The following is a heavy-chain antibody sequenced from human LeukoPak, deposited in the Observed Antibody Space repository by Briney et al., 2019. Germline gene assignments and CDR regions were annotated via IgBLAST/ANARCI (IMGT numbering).Heavy chain of an antibody. V-gene: IGHV3-74*01. Sequence: PGRSLRLSCAASGLSFSIYWMHSVRHAPGEGLVWVSRINSEGSSATYAASVKGRFSISRDNAKNTVYLQMNSLRPEDAAVYYCAREGVGTSRWHGRGALDYWGQGTLVTVSS. CDR3: AREGVGTSRWHGRGALDY. CDR1: GLSFSIYW. D-gene: IGHD1-7*01. J-gene: IGHJ4*02. CDR2: INSEGSSA.